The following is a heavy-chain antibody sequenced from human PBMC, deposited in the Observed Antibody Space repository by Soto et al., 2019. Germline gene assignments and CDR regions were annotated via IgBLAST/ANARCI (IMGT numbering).Heavy chain of an antibody. D-gene: IGHD1-26*01. V-gene: IGHV3-23*01. J-gene: IGHJ5*02. CDR2: ISGSGFKK. Sequence: GGSLRLSCAASGFIFENFGMSWVRQAPGKGLEWISSISGSGFKKYYADSVKGRFTISRDNSKSTVYLELNNLSAEDTAVYHCAKNQGVELVPLATVDWYDPWGQGSVVTVSS. CDR3: AKNQGVELVPLATVDWYDP. CDR1: GFIFENFG.